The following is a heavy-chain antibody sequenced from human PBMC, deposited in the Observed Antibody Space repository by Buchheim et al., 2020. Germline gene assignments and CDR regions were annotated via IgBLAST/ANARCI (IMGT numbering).Heavy chain of an antibody. CDR2: INHSGST. J-gene: IGHJ4*02. D-gene: IGHD3-3*01. V-gene: IGHV4-34*01. CDR3: ARGGTRYDFWSGYQNRIGWYFDY. CDR1: GGSFSGYY. Sequence: QVQLQQWGAGLLKPSETLSLTCAVYGGSFSGYYWSWIRQPPGKGLEWIGEINHSGSTNYNPSLKSRVTISVDTSKNQFSLKLSSVTAADTAVYYCARGGTRYDFWSGYQNRIGWYFDYWGQGTLVTVSS.